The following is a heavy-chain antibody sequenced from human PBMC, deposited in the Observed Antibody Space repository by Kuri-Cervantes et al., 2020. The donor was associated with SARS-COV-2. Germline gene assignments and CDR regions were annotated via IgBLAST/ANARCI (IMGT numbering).Heavy chain of an antibody. J-gene: IGHJ4*02. CDR1: GYSFTSYW. CDR3: ARRHCSSTSCYLDY. D-gene: IGHD2-2*01. Sequence: KVSCKGSGYSFTSYWISWVRQMPGKGLEWMGRIDPSGSYTNYSPSFQGHVTISADKSISTAYLQWSSLKASDTAMYYCARRHCSSTSCYLDYWGQGTLVTVSS. CDR2: IDPSGSYT. V-gene: IGHV5-10-1*01.